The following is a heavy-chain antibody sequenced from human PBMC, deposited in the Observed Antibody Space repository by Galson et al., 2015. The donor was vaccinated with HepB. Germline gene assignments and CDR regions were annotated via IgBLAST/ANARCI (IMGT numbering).Heavy chain of an antibody. D-gene: IGHD3-10*01. J-gene: IGHJ5*02. CDR1: GYTFTSYA. Sequence: SVKVSCKASGYTFTSYAKNWVRQAPGQGLEWMGWINTNTGNPTYAQGFTGRFVFSLDTSVSTAYLQISSLKAEDTAVYYCARDRGGSGSYSSGFDPWGQGTLVTVSS. CDR3: ARDRGGSGSYSSGFDP. V-gene: IGHV7-4-1*02. CDR2: INTNTGNP.